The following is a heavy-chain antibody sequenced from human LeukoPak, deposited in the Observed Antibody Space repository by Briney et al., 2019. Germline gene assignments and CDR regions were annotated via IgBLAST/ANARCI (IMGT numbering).Heavy chain of an antibody. Sequence: ASVKVSCKASGYTFTSYGISWVRQAPGQGLEWMGWISAYNGNTNYAQKLQGRVTMTTDTSTSTAYMELRSLRSDDTAVYYCAREGTERIVGASRIAYYFDYWGQGTLVTVSS. J-gene: IGHJ4*02. CDR1: GYTFTSYG. V-gene: IGHV1-18*01. D-gene: IGHD1-26*01. CDR2: ISAYNGNT. CDR3: AREGTERIVGASRIAYYFDY.